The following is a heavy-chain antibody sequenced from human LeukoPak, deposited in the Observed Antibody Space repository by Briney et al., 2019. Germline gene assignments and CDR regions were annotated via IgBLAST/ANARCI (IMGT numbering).Heavy chain of an antibody. D-gene: IGHD5-24*01. Sequence: GGSLRLSCAASGFTFRSYWMHWVRQAPGKGLEWVSRVVRDGSSTNYADSVKGRFTISRDNAKNTLYLQMSSLRAEDTAVYFCVRDGDDFNFDYWGQGSLVTVSS. CDR2: VVRDGSST. J-gene: IGHJ4*02. CDR3: VRDGDDFNFDY. V-gene: IGHV3-74*01. CDR1: GFTFRSYW.